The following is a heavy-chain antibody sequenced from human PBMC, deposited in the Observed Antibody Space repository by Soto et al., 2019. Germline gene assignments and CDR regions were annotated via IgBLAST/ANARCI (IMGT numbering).Heavy chain of an antibody. V-gene: IGHV1-69*01. CDR3: AGGRIVVVGSRAYYGMDV. CDR2: IIPVFGLV. J-gene: IGHJ6*02. Sequence: QVHLLLQSGAEVKKHGSSVKVSCKASGGTPSNSAISWVRQAPGQGLEWMGGIIPVFGLVKYAQNFQGSVTITADESTNTAYMELSSLRPEDTAVYYCAGGRIVVVGSRAYYGMDVWGQGTTVTVSS. CDR1: GGTPSNSA. D-gene: IGHD3-22*01.